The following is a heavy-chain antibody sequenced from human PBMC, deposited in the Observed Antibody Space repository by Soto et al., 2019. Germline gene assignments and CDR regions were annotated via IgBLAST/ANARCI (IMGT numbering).Heavy chain of an antibody. J-gene: IGHJ4*02. V-gene: IGHV6-1*01. CDR1: GDSVSSNSVA. CDR3: AREDASFDY. Sequence: PSPTLSLTCAISGDSVSSNSVAWNWIRQSPSRGLEWLGRTYYRSKWYNEYAPSVKSRLTINPDTSKNQFSLQLNSVTPEDTAVYYCAREDASFDYWGQGTPVTVSS. CDR2: TYYRSKWYN.